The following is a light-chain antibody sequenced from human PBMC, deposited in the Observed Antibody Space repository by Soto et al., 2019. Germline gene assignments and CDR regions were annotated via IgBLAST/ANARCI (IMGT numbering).Light chain of an antibody. CDR1: QSINSRY. Sequence: EIVLTQSPGTLSLSPGERATLSCRASQSINSRYLAWYQQKPGQAPRLLIYGASSRATGIPDRFSGSGSGTEFTLTISRLEPEDFAVYYCQQFGRSPGFTFGHGTKVDIK. V-gene: IGKV3-20*01. J-gene: IGKJ3*01. CDR3: QQFGRSPGFT. CDR2: GAS.